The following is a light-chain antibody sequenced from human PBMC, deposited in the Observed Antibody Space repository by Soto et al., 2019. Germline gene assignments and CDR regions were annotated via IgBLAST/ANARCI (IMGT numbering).Light chain of an antibody. CDR3: QQRSNWPT. Sequence: EIVMTQSPATLSVSPGERATLSCRASQSVGSTLAWYQQKPGQAPRLLMYDTSTRATGIPARFSGSGSGTDFTLTISSLEPEDFAVYYCQQRSNWPTFGGGTKVDIK. CDR1: QSVGST. CDR2: DTS. V-gene: IGKV3-11*01. J-gene: IGKJ4*01.